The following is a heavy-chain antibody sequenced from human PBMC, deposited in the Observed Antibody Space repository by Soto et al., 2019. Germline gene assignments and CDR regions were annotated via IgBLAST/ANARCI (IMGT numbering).Heavy chain of an antibody. Sequence: VSCKASGYTFTGYYMHWVRQAPGQGLEWMGWINPNSGGTNYAQKFQGWVTMTRDTSISTAYMELSRLRSDDTAVYYCARGDVVVVAATHWFDPWGQGTLVT. D-gene: IGHD2-15*01. V-gene: IGHV1-2*04. J-gene: IGHJ5*02. CDR2: INPNSGGT. CDR3: ARGDVVVVAATHWFDP. CDR1: GYTFTGYY.